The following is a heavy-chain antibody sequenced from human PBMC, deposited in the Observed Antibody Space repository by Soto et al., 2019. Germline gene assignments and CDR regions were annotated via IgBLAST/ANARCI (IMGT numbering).Heavy chain of an antibody. V-gene: IGHV3-49*05. Sequence: EVQLLESGGGLVKPGRTLRLSCTASGFTFGDYTMAWFRQAPGGGLEWVSFIRSKAYGGTTEYAASVKGRFTISRDDSKSIPYLQMNRLQSEDTAVYYCARDVASYDYGDFYGMDVWGQGTTVTVSS. CDR3: ARDVASYDYGDFYGMDV. D-gene: IGHD4-17*01. J-gene: IGHJ6*02. CDR1: GFTFGDYT. CDR2: IRSKAYGGTT.